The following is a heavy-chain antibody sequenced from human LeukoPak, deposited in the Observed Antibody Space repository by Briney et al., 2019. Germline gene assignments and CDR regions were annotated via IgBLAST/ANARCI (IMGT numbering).Heavy chain of an antibody. CDR3: ARDHHSSGWYWDFDY. Sequence: GGSLRLSCAASGFTFSSYGMHWVRQAPGKGLEWVAVIWNDGSNKGYADSVKGRFTISRDNSKNTPYLQMNSLRAEDTAVYYCARDHHSSGWYWDFDYWGQGTLVTVSS. V-gene: IGHV3-33*01. CDR1: GFTFSSYG. D-gene: IGHD6-19*01. CDR2: IWNDGSNK. J-gene: IGHJ4*02.